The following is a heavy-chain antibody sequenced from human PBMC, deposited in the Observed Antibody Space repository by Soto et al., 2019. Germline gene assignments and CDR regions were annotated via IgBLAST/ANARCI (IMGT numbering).Heavy chain of an antibody. J-gene: IGHJ4*02. V-gene: IGHV3-23*01. Sequence: GGSLRLSCAASGFTFSSYAMSWVRQAPGKGLEWVSAISGSGGSTYYADSVKGRFTISRDNSKNTLYLQMNSLRAEDTAVYYCAEAQGRLSLLYYFDYWGQGTLVTVSS. D-gene: IGHD3-16*02. CDR2: ISGSGGST. CDR3: AEAQGRLSLLYYFDY. CDR1: GFTFSSYA.